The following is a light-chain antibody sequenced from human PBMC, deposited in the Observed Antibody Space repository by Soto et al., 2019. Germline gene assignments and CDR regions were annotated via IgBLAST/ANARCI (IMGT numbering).Light chain of an antibody. Sequence: EIVLTQSPGTLSLSPGERATLSCRASQSVISSYLAWYQQKPGQAPRLLIYGASSRATGIPDRFSGSGSGTDFTLTISRLEPEDFAVYYSWPRGTFGQGTKVDIK. V-gene: IGKV3-20*01. J-gene: IGKJ1*01. CDR3: WPRGT. CDR2: GAS. CDR1: QSVISSY.